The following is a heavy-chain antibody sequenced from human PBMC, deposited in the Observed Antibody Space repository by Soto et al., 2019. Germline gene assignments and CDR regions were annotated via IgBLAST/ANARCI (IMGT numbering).Heavy chain of an antibody. V-gene: IGHV3-30*18. Sequence: QVQLVESGGGVVQPGTSLRLSCATSGFTFTNFGIHWVRQAPGKGLESVAVTSYDGNNIYYGDSVKGRFTISRDNSKNTLYLQMDSLRLEDTAVYYCAKTQSSGWYGVDYWGQGALVTVSS. CDR1: GFTFTNFG. CDR2: TSYDGNNI. D-gene: IGHD6-13*01. CDR3: AKTQSSGWYGVDY. J-gene: IGHJ4*02.